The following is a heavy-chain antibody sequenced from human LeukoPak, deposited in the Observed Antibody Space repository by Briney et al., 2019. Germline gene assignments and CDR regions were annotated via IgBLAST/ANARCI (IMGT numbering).Heavy chain of an antibody. CDR1: GFTFSDYY. CDR3: ARVYYDSSGYVPNYFDF. D-gene: IGHD3-22*01. Sequence: PGGSLRLSCAPSGFTFSDYYMSWIRQAPGKGLEWVSYISSSSIYTNYADSVKGRFTISRGNAKNSLYLQMNSLRAEDTAVYYCARVYYDSSGYVPNYFDFWGQGTLVTVSS. CDR2: ISSSSIYT. V-gene: IGHV3-11*05. J-gene: IGHJ4*02.